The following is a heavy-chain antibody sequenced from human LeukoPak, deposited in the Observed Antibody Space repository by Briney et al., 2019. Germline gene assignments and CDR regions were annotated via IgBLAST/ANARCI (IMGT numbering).Heavy chain of an antibody. CDR3: ARLYSGYGTVDY. Sequence: SETLRLTCTVSGGSISSYYRSWIRQPPGKGLEWIGYIYYSGSTNYNPSLKSRVTISVDTSKNQFSLKLSSVTAADTAVYYCARLYSGYGTVDYWGQGPVTTVSS. CDR2: IYYSGST. D-gene: IGHD5-12*01. J-gene: IGHJ4*02. CDR1: GGSISSYY. V-gene: IGHV4-59*01.